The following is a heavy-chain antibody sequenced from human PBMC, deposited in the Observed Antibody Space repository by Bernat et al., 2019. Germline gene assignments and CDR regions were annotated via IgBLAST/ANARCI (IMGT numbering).Heavy chain of an antibody. D-gene: IGHD6-19*01. CDR2: ISLSGGSA. Sequence: EVQLVESGGGLVQPGGSLRLSCAASGFTVSSNYISWVRQAPGKGLEWVSSISLSGGSAYYADSVKGRFIISRDNSKNTVYLQVNSLRAEDTAVYYCAKDGYNSGWFFDYWGQGTLVTVSS. CDR1: GFTVSSNY. V-gene: IGHV3-23*04. CDR3: AKDGYNSGWFFDY. J-gene: IGHJ4*02.